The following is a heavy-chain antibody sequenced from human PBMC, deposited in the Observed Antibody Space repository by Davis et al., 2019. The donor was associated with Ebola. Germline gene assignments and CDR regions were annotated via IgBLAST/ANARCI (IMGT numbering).Heavy chain of an antibody. CDR1: GYSFSDYY. D-gene: IGHD3-9*01. CDR2: VDPKAGKT. Sequence: ASVKVSCKGSGYSFSDYYIHWVQGAPGKGLEWVGLVDPKAGKTVYAEKFQDRVTIAADRSTDTVYMELSSLRFEDTAVYYCTTHDILTAYVPYAMDVWGQGTTVTVS. J-gene: IGHJ6*02. V-gene: IGHV1-69-2*01. CDR3: TTHDILTAYVPYAMDV.